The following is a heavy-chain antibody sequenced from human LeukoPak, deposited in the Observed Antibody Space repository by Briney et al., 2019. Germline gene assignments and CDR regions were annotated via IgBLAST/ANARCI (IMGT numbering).Heavy chain of an antibody. D-gene: IGHD3-10*01. Sequence: ASVKVSCKASGYTFTGYYMHWVRQAPGQGLEWMGRINPNSGGTNYAQKFQGRVTMTRDTSISTAYMELSRLRSDDTAVYYCARDTTMVRGVIKRARFDYSGQGNLVTVSS. CDR3: ARDTTMVRGVIKRARFDY. J-gene: IGHJ4*02. V-gene: IGHV1-2*06. CDR1: GYTFTGYY. CDR2: INPNSGGT.